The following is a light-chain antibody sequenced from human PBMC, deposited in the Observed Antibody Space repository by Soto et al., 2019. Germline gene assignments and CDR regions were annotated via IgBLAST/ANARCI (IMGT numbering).Light chain of an antibody. Sequence: VLTQSPSVSGAPGQRVTISCTGSSSNIGADYDVHWYQQFPGTAPKLLIYGNNNRPSGVPDRFSGSKSGTSASLAITGLQAEDEADYYCQSYDSSLSGVVFGGGTKLTVL. CDR1: SSNIGADYD. CDR2: GNN. J-gene: IGLJ2*01. V-gene: IGLV1-40*01. CDR3: QSYDSSLSGVV.